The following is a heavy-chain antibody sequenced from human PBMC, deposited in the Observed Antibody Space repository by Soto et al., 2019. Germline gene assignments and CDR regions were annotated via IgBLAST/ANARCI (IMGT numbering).Heavy chain of an antibody. D-gene: IGHD2-15*01. Sequence: XSVKVAFKASGYSFTSSDVYWVRQATGQGLELMGWMNPNTGNTGYAQKFQGRVTMTRNTSISTAYMELSSLRSEDTAVYYCARGGNHCSGGSCYSDWFDPWGQGTPVTVS. V-gene: IGHV1-8*01. CDR3: ARGGNHCSGGSCYSDWFDP. J-gene: IGHJ5*02. CDR2: MNPNTGNT. CDR1: GYSFTSSD.